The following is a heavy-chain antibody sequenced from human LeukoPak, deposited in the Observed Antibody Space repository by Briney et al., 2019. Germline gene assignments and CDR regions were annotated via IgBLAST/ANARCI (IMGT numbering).Heavy chain of an antibody. V-gene: IGHV5-51*01. Sequence: GESLKISCKGSGYSFASSWIGWVRQMPGKGLEWMGIIYPDDSDTRYSPSFEGQTTISVDKSISTAYLQWSSLKASDTAVYYCARHRDSSGTDYWGQGTLVTVSS. CDR3: ARHRDSSGTDY. CDR1: GYSFASSW. CDR2: IYPDDSDT. J-gene: IGHJ4*02. D-gene: IGHD3-22*01.